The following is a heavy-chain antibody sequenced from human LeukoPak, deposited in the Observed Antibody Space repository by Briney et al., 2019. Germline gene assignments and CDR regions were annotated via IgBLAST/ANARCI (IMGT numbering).Heavy chain of an antibody. D-gene: IGHD3-10*01. CDR2: MNPNSGNT. Sequence: GASVKVSCKASGYTFTSYDINWVRQATGQGLEWMGWMNPNSGNTGYAQKFQGGVTITRNTSISTAYMELSSLRSEDTAVYYCARGGLLLWFGEPSAFDIWGQGTMVTVSS. J-gene: IGHJ3*02. CDR1: GYTFTSYD. V-gene: IGHV1-8*03. CDR3: ARGGLLLWFGEPSAFDI.